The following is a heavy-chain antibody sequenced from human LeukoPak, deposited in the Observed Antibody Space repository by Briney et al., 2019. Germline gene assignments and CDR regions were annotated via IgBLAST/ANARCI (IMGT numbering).Heavy chain of an antibody. Sequence: GGSLRLSCAASGFTFSSYGMHWVRQAPPHGLEWVAFIRYDGSNKYYADSVKGRFTISRDNSKNTLYLQMNSLRAEDTAVYYCAKDSTKYCSSTSCPDDYWGQGTLVTVSS. CDR1: GFTFSSYG. J-gene: IGHJ4*02. V-gene: IGHV3-30*02. CDR2: IRYDGSNK. CDR3: AKDSTKYCSSTSCPDDY. D-gene: IGHD2-2*01.